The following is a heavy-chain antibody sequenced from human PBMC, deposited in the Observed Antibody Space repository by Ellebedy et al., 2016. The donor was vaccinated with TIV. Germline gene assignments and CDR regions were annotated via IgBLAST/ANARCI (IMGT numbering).Heavy chain of an antibody. CDR3: ARGEAYYELFDY. Sequence: ASVKVSXXAAGYTFRNYGLSWVRQAPGQGLEWMGWVSGYNGNTNYAQSLRGRVTMTADTSTNTAYMELRSLRSNDTAVYYCARGEAYYELFDYWGQGTRVTVSS. D-gene: IGHD3-3*01. V-gene: IGHV1-18*01. J-gene: IGHJ4*02. CDR2: VSGYNGNT. CDR1: GYTFRNYG.